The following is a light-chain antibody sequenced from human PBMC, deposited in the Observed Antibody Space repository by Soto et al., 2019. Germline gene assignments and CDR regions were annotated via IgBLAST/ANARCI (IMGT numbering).Light chain of an antibody. CDR1: SSNIGSNT. CDR2: KNN. Sequence: QSVLAQPPSTSGAPGQRVTISCSGSSSNIGSNTVNWYQQLPGTAPTLLIYKNNQRPSGVPDRFSGSKSGTSASLAISGLQSEDGADYYCAAWDDSLIAYVFGSGTKLTVL. CDR3: AAWDDSLIAYV. J-gene: IGLJ1*01. V-gene: IGLV1-44*01.